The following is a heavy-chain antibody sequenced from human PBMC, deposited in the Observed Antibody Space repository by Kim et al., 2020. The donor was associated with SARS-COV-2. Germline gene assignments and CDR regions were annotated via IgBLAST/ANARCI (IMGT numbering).Heavy chain of an antibody. Sequence: NKYYAAAVEGRFTISRDNSKNTLYLQMNSLRAEDTAVYYCARDEKGYYDYWGQGTLVTVSS. J-gene: IGHJ4*02. CDR3: ARDEKGYYDY. CDR2: NK. V-gene: IGHV3-33*01.